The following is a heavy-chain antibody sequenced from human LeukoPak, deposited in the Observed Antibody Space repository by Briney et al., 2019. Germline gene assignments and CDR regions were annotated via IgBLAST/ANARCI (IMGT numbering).Heavy chain of an antibody. CDR2: IYYSGST. CDR1: GGSLSSYY. Sequence: SETLSLTCAVSGGSLSSYYWSWIRQPPGKGLEWIGYIYYSGSTNYNPSLKSRVTISVDTSKNQFSLKLSSVTAADTAVYYCARASYDFWSGYYPAIDYWGQGTLVTVSS. J-gene: IGHJ4*02. CDR3: ARASYDFWSGYYPAIDY. V-gene: IGHV4-59*01. D-gene: IGHD3-3*01.